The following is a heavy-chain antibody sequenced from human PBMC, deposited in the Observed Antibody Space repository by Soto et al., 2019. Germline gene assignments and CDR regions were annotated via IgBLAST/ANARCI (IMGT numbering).Heavy chain of an antibody. D-gene: IGHD1-1*01. J-gene: IGHJ4*02. CDR2: ISTTGGST. CDR1: GFTFNAYS. V-gene: IGHV3-23*01. CDR3: ARPDGATYNFRY. Sequence: DVQLLESGGSLVQPGGSLRLSCAASGFTFNAYSLSWVRQAPGKGLEWVSAISTTGGSTYYADSVKGRFTISRDNSQNTVSLQMNSLRAEDTAVYYCARPDGATYNFRYWGQGTLVTVSS.